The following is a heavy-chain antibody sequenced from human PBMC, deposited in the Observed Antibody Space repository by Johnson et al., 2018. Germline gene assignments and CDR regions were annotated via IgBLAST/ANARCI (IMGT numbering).Heavy chain of an antibody. CDR2: IIPIFGTA. Sequence: QVQLVESGAEVKKPGSSVKVSCKASGGTFSSYAISWVRQAPGQGLEWMGGIIPIFGTANYAQKFQGRVTITADESPSTAYMELRRLRSEDTAVYYCSRDRVEGYCSSTRCYGVVPWFDPWGQGTLVTVSS. V-gene: IGHV1-69*01. J-gene: IGHJ5*02. CDR1: GGTFSSYA. CDR3: SRDRVEGYCSSTRCYGVVPWFDP. D-gene: IGHD2-2*01.